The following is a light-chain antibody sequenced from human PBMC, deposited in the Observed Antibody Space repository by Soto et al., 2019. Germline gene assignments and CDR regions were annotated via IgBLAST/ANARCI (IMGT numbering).Light chain of an antibody. CDR1: KSVSSN. Sequence: EIVMTQSPDTLSVSPGERATLSCRASKSVSSNLAWYQQTPGQAPRLLIYGASTRATGIPARFSGSGSGTEFTLTISSLQSEDFAVYYCQQYNNWPPYTFGQGTKREIK. CDR3: QQYNNWPPYT. V-gene: IGKV3-15*01. J-gene: IGKJ2*01. CDR2: GAS.